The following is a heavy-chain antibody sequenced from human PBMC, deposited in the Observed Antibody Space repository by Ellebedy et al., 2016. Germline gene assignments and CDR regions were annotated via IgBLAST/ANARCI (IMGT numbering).Heavy chain of an antibody. CDR3: ARGRRPPNWYCSGGSCYSNYFDY. CDR2: INHSGST. V-gene: IGHV4-39*07. CDR1: GCSISSSSYY. J-gene: IGHJ4*02. Sequence: SETLSLXXTVSGCSISSSSYYWGWIRQPPGKGLAWIGAINHSGSTNYNSSLKSRVTMSVDTSKNQFFLKLSSVTAADTAVYYCARGRRPPNWYCSGGSCYSNYFDYWGQGTLVTVSS. D-gene: IGHD2-15*01.